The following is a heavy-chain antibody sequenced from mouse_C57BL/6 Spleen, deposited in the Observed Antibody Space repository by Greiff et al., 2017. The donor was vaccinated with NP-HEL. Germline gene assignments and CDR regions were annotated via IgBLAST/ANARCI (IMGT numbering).Heavy chain of an antibody. CDR2: ISSGSSTI. Sequence: EVKLMESGGGLVKPGGSLKLSCAASGFTFSDYGMHWVRQAPEKGLEWVAYISSGSSTIYYADTVKGRFTISRDNAKNTLFLQMTSLRSEDTAMYYCARGGRLAMDYWGQGTSVTVSS. J-gene: IGHJ4*01. CDR3: ARGGRLAMDY. CDR1: GFTFSDYG. V-gene: IGHV5-17*01. D-gene: IGHD3-3*01.